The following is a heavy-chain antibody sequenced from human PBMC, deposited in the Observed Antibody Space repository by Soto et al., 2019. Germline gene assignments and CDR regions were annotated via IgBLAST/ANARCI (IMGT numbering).Heavy chain of an antibody. CDR1: GFTFSTYG. CDR3: ARGGSGMDV. CDR2: IWYDGSNT. V-gene: IGHV3-33*01. Sequence: GGSLRLSCAASGFTFSTYGMHWVRQAPGKGLEWVAVIWYDGSNTYYADSVKGRFTISRDNSKNTLYLQMNSLRAEDTAVYYCARGGSGMDVWGQGTAVTVSS. J-gene: IGHJ6*02.